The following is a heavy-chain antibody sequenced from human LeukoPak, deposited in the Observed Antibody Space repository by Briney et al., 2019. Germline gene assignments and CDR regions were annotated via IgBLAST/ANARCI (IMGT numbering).Heavy chain of an antibody. V-gene: IGHV4-31*03. CDR2: IDSSGNT. D-gene: IGHD3-3*01. CDR1: GGSISSGGYY. CDR3: AREGGFYRPLDY. Sequence: PSETLSLTCTVSGGSISSGGYYWNWIRQHPEKGLEWIGNIDSSGNTYHNPSLKSRVTISVDTYNNQFSLKLTSVTAADTAVYYCAREGGFYRPLDYSGQGTLVTVSS. J-gene: IGHJ4*02.